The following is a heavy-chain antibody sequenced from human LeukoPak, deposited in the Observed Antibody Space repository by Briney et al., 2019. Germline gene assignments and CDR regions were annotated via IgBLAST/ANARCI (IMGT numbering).Heavy chain of an antibody. D-gene: IGHD3-10*01. Sequence: SETLSLTCGVSGYTISNGNYWVWIRQPPGKGLEWIGSIYHSGSTYYNPSLKSRVTISIDTSKNQFSLNLSSVTAADTAVYYCASDQASGSFDAFDIWGQGTMVTVSS. CDR2: IYHSGST. CDR1: GYTISNGNY. V-gene: IGHV4-38-2*01. CDR3: ASDQASGSFDAFDI. J-gene: IGHJ3*02.